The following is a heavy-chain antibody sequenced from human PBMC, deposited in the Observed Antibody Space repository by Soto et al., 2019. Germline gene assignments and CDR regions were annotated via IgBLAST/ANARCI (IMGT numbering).Heavy chain of an antibody. D-gene: IGHD3-16*01. V-gene: IGHV4-31*03. Sequence: QVQLQESGPGLVKPSQTLSLTCTVSGGSISSGGYYWSWIRQHPGKGLEWIGYIYYSGSTSYNPSLKSRVTISVATYKNQFSLKLSSVTAADTAVYYCARDDGGDTRAFDYWGQGTLVTVSS. CDR1: GGSISSGGYY. CDR3: ARDDGGDTRAFDY. J-gene: IGHJ4*02. CDR2: IYYSGST.